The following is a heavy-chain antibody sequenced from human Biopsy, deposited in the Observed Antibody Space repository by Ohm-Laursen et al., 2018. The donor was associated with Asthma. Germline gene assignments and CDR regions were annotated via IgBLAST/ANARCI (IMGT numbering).Heavy chain of an antibody. V-gene: IGHV1-18*01. Sequence: GSSVKVSCKTSGYTFNSAGITWVRQAPGQGLEWMGWISVYNGNTKVAQKLQDRVTMITDTSTSTAYMELRSLRPDDTAVYFCARAVDYSYYYGIDVWGQGTTVTVS. D-gene: IGHD4-23*01. CDR2: ISVYNGNT. CDR3: ARAVDYSYYYGIDV. CDR1: GYTFNSAG. J-gene: IGHJ6*02.